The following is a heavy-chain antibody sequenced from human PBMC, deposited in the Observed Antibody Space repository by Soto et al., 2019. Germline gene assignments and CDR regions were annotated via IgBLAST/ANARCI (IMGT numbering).Heavy chain of an antibody. J-gene: IGHJ6*02. V-gene: IGHV4-31*03. CDR2: IYYSGST. Sequence: QVQLQESGPGLVKPSQTLSLTCTVSGGSITSGGHYWSWIRQHPGKGLEWIGYIYYSGSTYYNPSLKSRVTRSIDTSKNHFRLKVRSVTVADTAVDSCARDQGSITIFGVPYGMDVWGQGTTVTVSS. CDR3: ARDQGSITIFGVPYGMDV. CDR1: GGSITSGGHY. D-gene: IGHD3-3*01.